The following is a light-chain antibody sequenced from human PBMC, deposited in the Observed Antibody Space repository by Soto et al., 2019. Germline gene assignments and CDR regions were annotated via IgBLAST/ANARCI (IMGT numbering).Light chain of an antibody. CDR1: NSDVGRYNY. Sequence: QSALTQPASVSGSPGQSITISCTGTNSDVGRYNYVSWYQQQPGKAPKLMIYEVSNRPSGVSNRFSGSKSGNTASLTISGFQAEDEADYYCSSYTTSSTAYVFGIGTKLTVL. V-gene: IGLV2-14*01. CDR3: SSYTTSSTAYV. CDR2: EVS. J-gene: IGLJ1*01.